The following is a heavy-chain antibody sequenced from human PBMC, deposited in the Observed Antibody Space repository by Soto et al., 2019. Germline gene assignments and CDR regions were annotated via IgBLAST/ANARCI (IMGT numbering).Heavy chain of an antibody. J-gene: IGHJ4*02. CDR2: IIPIFGTA. CDR1: GGTFSNYG. CDR3: ARDGTLYDSSAYYYLY. Sequence: QVQLVQSGAEVKKPGSSVKVSCKASGGTFSNYGVNWVRQAHGQGLEWMGGIIPIFGTAKYAQKFQGRVTITADDSTRTAYMELSSLRSEDTAVYYCARDGTLYDSSAYYYLYWGQGTLVTVSS. D-gene: IGHD3-22*01. V-gene: IGHV1-69*01.